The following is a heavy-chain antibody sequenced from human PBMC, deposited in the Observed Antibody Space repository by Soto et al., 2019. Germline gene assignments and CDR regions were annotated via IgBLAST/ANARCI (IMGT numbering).Heavy chain of an antibody. CDR1: GGSISSSSYY. D-gene: IGHD3-3*02. Sequence: LTCTVSGGSISSSSYYWGWIRQPPGKGLEWIGSIYYSGSTYYNPSLKSRVTISVDTSKNQFSLKLSSVTAADTAVYYCASPKIAFYNWFDPWGQGTLVTVSS. J-gene: IGHJ5*02. V-gene: IGHV4-39*01. CDR2: IYYSGST. CDR3: ASPKIAFYNWFDP.